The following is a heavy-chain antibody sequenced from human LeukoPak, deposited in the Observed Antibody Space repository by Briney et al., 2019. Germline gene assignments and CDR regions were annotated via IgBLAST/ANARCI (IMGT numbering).Heavy chain of an antibody. D-gene: IGHD1-14*01. Sequence: GGSLRLSCATSGFTFSGSAMHWVRQAPGKGLEWVAVIWYDASNEYYADSVKGRFTISRDNSKNTLYLQMNSLRAEDTAVYYCARDTGPTIIGFDYWGQGTLVTVSS. CDR1: GFTFSGSA. V-gene: IGHV3-33*08. J-gene: IGHJ4*02. CDR3: ARDTGPTIIGFDY. CDR2: IWYDASNE.